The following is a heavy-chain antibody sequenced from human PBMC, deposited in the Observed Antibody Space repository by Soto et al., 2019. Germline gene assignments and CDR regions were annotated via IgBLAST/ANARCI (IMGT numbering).Heavy chain of an antibody. Sequence: ASVKVSCKASGYTFTCYYMHWVRQPPGQGLEWMGWSNHNRGGKNYAQKFQDWVTMTSDTSIITAYMDLRRLRSDDTDVYDCARSSTPNDAFDIWGQGTMVTVSS. CDR2: SNHNRGGK. D-gene: IGHD1-26*01. J-gene: IGHJ3*02. CDR1: GYTFTCYY. V-gene: IGHV1-2*04. CDR3: ARSSTPNDAFDI.